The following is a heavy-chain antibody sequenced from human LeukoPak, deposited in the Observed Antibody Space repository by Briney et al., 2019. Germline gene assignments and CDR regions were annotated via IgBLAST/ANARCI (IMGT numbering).Heavy chain of an antibody. J-gene: IGHJ4*02. CDR3: ARALNYGDSYFDY. Sequence: PSETLSLTCAVSGGSISSGGYSWSWIRQPPGKGLEWIGYIYYSGSTYYNPSLKSRVTISVDTSKNQFSLKLSSMTAADTAVYYCARALNYGDSYFDYWGQGTLVTVSS. D-gene: IGHD4-17*01. V-gene: IGHV4-30-4*07. CDR1: GGSISSGGYS. CDR2: IYYSGST.